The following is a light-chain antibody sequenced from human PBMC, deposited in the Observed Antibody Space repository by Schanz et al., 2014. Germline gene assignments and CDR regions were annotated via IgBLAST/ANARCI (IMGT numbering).Light chain of an antibody. V-gene: IGKV3-20*01. CDR1: QSVSSNY. Sequence: EIVLTQSPGTLSLSPGERATLSCRASQSVSSNYLAWYQHKRGQAPRLLIYGASSRATGIPDRFSGSGSGTDFTLTISRLEPEDFAVYYCQQYGSSPVTFGQGTKVEIK. J-gene: IGKJ1*01. CDR3: QQYGSSPVT. CDR2: GAS.